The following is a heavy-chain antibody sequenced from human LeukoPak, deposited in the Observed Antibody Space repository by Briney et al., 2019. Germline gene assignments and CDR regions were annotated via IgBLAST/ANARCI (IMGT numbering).Heavy chain of an antibody. CDR1: GFTFSTYA. Sequence: PGGSLRLSCAASGFTFSTYAISWVRQVPGKGLEWVSAISGSGGSTSYADSVRGRFTISRDNSKNTMYLQMNSLRAEDTAVYYCAKEGSSWYVGYFDYWGQGTLVTVSS. D-gene: IGHD6-13*01. V-gene: IGHV3-23*01. CDR3: AKEGSSWYVGYFDY. CDR2: ISGSGGST. J-gene: IGHJ4*02.